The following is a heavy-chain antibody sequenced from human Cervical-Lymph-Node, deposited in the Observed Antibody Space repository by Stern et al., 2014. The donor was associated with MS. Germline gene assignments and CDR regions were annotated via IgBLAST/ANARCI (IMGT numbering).Heavy chain of an antibody. CDR1: GFIFNYYA. CDR3: ASRYDYGDYIY. J-gene: IGHJ4*02. D-gene: IGHD4-17*01. CDR2: ISNDGSSR. V-gene: IGHV3-30*04. Sequence: VQLLESGGGVVQPGRSLRLSCAASGFIFNYYAMYWVRQAPGKGLQWVAVISNDGSSRDYADSVKGRFTISRDNSKNTLFLQMNSLRVEDTGVYYCASRYDYGDYIYWGQGTLVTVSS.